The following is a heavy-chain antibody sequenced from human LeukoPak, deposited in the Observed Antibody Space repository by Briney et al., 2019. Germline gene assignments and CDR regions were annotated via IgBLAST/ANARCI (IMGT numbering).Heavy chain of an antibody. J-gene: IGHJ4*02. CDR3: AGDPARRFDY. CDR1: AFIFSGHW. Sequence: GGSLRLSCEGSAFIFSGHWMNWVRQTPGKGLEWVANMKDDGSEKYYVDSVKGRFTISRDNAENSLYLQMNSLRVEDTAVYYCAGDPARRFDYWGQGTLVTVSS. CDR2: MKDDGSEK. V-gene: IGHV3-7*03.